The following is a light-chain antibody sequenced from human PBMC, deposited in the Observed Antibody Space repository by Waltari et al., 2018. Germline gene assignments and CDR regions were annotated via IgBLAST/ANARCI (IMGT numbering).Light chain of an antibody. J-gene: IGLJ3*02. V-gene: IGLV1-40*01. CDR1: SSNIGAGSD. Sequence: QSVLTQPPSVSGAPGQRVTISCTEGSSNIGAGSDDHWYQQFPGAAPRLLTNAKTNRTSGVPDRFSGSKSGASASLAITGLQAEDEADYYCQSYDSRLGWVFGGGTKLTVL. CDR2: AKT. CDR3: QSYDSRLGWV.